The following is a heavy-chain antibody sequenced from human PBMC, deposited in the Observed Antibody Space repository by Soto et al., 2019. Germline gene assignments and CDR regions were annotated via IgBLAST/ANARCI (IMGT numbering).Heavy chain of an antibody. CDR2: FDPEDGET. CDR1: GYTLTELS. Sequence: ASVKVSCKVSGYTLTELSMHWVRQAPGKGLEWMGGFDPEDGETIYAQKFQGRVTMTEDTSTDTAYMELSSLRSEDTAVYYCATVEQWLVRWGYFDYWGQGTQVTVSS. D-gene: IGHD6-19*01. CDR3: ATVEQWLVRWGYFDY. J-gene: IGHJ4*02. V-gene: IGHV1-24*01.